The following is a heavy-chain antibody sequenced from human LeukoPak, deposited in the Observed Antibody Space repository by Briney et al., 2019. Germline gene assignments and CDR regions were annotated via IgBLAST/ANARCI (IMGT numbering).Heavy chain of an antibody. V-gene: IGHV1-8*01. J-gene: IGHJ4*02. Sequence: SVTVSRKASGYTFTSYDINWVRQATGQGLAWMGWMNPNSGKTGFAQNFQGRVTMTRNTSITTAYMELTGLRSEDTAVYYCARDLQSIAAADDVDFDSWGQGTLVTVSS. CDR1: GYTFTSYD. CDR3: ARDLQSIAAADDVDFDS. D-gene: IGHD6-13*01. CDR2: MNPNSGKT.